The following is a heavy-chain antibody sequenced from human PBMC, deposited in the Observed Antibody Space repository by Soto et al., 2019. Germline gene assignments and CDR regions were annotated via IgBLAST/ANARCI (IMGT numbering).Heavy chain of an antibody. CDR3: AKDGIAARLGAFDI. Sequence: GGSLRLSCAASGFTFDDYAMHWVRQAPGKGLEWVSGISWNSGSIGYADSVKGRFTISRDNAKNSLYLQMNSLRAEDTALYYCAKDGIAARLGAFDIWGQGTMVTVSS. CDR1: GFTFDDYA. J-gene: IGHJ3*02. V-gene: IGHV3-9*01. CDR2: ISWNSGSI. D-gene: IGHD6-6*01.